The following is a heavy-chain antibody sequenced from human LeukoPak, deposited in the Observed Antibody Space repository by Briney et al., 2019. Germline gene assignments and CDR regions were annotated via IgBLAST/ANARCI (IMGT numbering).Heavy chain of an antibody. J-gene: IGHJ4*02. CDR3: ATVTMVRGALFDY. D-gene: IGHD3-10*01. CDR1: GFTFSSYS. V-gene: IGHV3-53*01. Sequence: PGGSLRLSCAASGFTFSSYSMSWVRQAPGKGLEWVSVIYSGGSTYYADSVKGRFTISRDNSKNTLYLQMNSLRAEDTAVYYCATVTMVRGALFDYWGQGTLVTVSS. CDR2: IYSGGST.